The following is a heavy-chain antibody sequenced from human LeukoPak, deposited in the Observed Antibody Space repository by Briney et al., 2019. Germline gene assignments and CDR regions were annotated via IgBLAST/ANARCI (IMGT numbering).Heavy chain of an antibody. V-gene: IGHV5-51*01. CDR2: IFPSVSAT. D-gene: IGHD3-16*01. CDR1: GYSFTTYW. Sequence: GESLKISCKTSGYSFTTYWIAWVRQMPGRGLEWLGIIFPSVSATIYSQSFEGQVTFSVDKSISTACLEWTGLKASDTAIYYGARPFGGKYSTPDFWGQGTLVTVSS. J-gene: IGHJ4*02. CDR3: ARPFGGKYSTPDF.